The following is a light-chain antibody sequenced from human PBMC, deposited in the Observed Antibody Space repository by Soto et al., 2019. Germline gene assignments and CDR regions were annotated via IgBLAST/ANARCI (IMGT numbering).Light chain of an antibody. V-gene: IGLV1-40*01. J-gene: IGLJ1*01. Sequence: QSVLTQPPSVSGARGQMFTISCTGSSSNIGSTYDGQWHQQLPGTAPKLLIHGNTKRPSWVPARFSGPKSGTSASLAITGLQEDDEADYYCQSCYDSLSVHYVYGSGTKVTVL. CDR1: SSNIGSTYD. CDR2: GNT. CDR3: QSCYDSLSVHYV.